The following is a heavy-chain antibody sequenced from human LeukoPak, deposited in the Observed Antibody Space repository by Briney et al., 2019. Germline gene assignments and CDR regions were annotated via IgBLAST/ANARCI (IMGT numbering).Heavy chain of an antibody. CDR1: GFTFDDYA. D-gene: IGHD2-2*01. Sequence: PGGSLRLSCAASGFTFDDYAMHWVRQAPGKGLEWVSGISWNSGSIGYADSVKGRFTISRDNAKNSLYLQMNSLRAEDTALYYCAKSWSLGVTSRGFFDYWGQGTLVTVSS. V-gene: IGHV3-9*01. CDR3: AKSWSLGVTSRGFFDY. J-gene: IGHJ4*02. CDR2: ISWNSGSI.